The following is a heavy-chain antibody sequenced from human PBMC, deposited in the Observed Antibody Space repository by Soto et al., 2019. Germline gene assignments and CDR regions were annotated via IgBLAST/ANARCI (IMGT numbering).Heavy chain of an antibody. Sequence: QVQLQESGPGLVKPSETLSLTCSVSGGSISSYFWSWIRQPAGTGLEWIGRISTSGSTNDNPSLKSRVSMSMDTSNNQFSLRLISVTAADTAIYYCAGALLPDTKGAVDIWGQGTVVTVSS. V-gene: IGHV4-4*07. CDR2: ISTSGST. J-gene: IGHJ3*02. D-gene: IGHD1-26*01. CDR3: AGALLPDTKGAVDI. CDR1: GGSISSYF.